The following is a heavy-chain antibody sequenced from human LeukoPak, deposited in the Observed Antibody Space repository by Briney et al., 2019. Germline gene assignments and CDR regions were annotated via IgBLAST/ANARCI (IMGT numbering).Heavy chain of an antibody. CDR1: GGTFSSYA. Sequence: SVKVSCKASGGTFSSYAISWVRQAPGQGLEWMGGIIPIFGTANYAQKFQGRVMITADESTSTAYMELSSLRSEDTAVYYCARDPLSDSSGYYDDFDYWGQGTLVTVSS. CDR3: ARDPLSDSSGYYDDFDY. V-gene: IGHV1-69*13. D-gene: IGHD3-22*01. J-gene: IGHJ4*02. CDR2: IIPIFGTA.